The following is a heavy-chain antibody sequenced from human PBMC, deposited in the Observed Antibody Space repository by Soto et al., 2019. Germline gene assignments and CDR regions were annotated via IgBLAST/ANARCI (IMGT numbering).Heavy chain of an antibody. V-gene: IGHV4-30-4*01. Sequence: QVQLQESGSGLVKPSQSLSLTCTVSGVSLNTADTWWSWIRQSPGKGLEFIGYYHSGGSTYYDASSRSRGIISAETSISQFSLKLSSVTVAETAVYFCDRSRHMESGNDYGLDVWGQGTTVTVSS. CDR1: GVSLNTADTW. D-gene: IGHD2-15*01. CDR2: YHSGGST. J-gene: IGHJ6*02. CDR3: DRSRHMESGNDYGLDV.